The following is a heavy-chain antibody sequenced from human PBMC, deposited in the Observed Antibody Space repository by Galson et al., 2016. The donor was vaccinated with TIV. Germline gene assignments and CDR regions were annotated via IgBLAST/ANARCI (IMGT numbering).Heavy chain of an antibody. CDR1: GYPFTNYD. Sequence: SVKVSCKASGYPFTNYDINWVRQASGQGLEWIGWMSPNSGYTFYAESFLGRVTMTMDPSISTVYMELSSLRSDDTAVYYCARGVTEGVDYWGQGTLVPVSS. J-gene: IGHJ4*02. V-gene: IGHV1-8*01. CDR3: ARGVTEGVDY. CDR2: MSPNSGYT. D-gene: IGHD4-23*01.